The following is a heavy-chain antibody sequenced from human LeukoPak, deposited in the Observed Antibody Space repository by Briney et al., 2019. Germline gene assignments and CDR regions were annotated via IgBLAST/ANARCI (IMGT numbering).Heavy chain of an antibody. CDR3: AKSIEGSGSYYDSYFDY. V-gene: IGHV3-74*01. J-gene: IGHJ4*02. Sequence: GGSLRLSCAASGFTFSSYWMHWVRQAPGKGLVWVSRINSDGSSTSYADSVKGRFTISRDNAKNTLYLQMISLRVEDTALYYCAKSIEGSGSYYDSYFDYWGQGTLVTVSS. D-gene: IGHD3-10*01. CDR2: INSDGSST. CDR1: GFTFSSYW.